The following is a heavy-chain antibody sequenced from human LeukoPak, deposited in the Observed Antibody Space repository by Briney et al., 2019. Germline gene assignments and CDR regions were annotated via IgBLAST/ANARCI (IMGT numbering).Heavy chain of an antibody. Sequence: GGSLRLSCAASGFTFSSYAMHWVRQAPGKGLEWVAVISYDGSNKYYADSVKGRFTISRDNSKNTLYLQMNSLRAEDTAVYYCAGDYDSSGYGDYWGQGTLVTVSS. J-gene: IGHJ4*02. CDR1: GFTFSSYA. CDR2: ISYDGSNK. CDR3: AGDYDSSGYGDY. D-gene: IGHD3-22*01. V-gene: IGHV3-30*14.